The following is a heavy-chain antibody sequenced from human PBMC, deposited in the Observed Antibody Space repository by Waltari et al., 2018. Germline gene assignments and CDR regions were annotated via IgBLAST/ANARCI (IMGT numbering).Heavy chain of an antibody. CDR1: GFTFSSYW. D-gene: IGHD2-21*01. V-gene: IGHV3-7*01. J-gene: IGHJ4*02. Sequence: EVQLVESGGGLVQPGGSLRLSCAASGFTFSSYWMSWVRQAPGKGLEWVANIKQDGSEKYYGDSVKGRFTISRDNAKNSLYLQMNSLRAEDTAVYYCARAQGVVVIAILDYWGQGTLVTVSS. CDR3: ARAQGVVVIAILDY. CDR2: IKQDGSEK.